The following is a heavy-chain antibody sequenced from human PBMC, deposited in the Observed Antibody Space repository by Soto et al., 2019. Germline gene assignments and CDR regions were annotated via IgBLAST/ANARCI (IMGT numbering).Heavy chain of an antibody. Sequence: PGGSLRLSCAASGFTFSSCGMHWVRQAPGKGLEWVAVISYDGSNKYYADSVKGRFTISRDNSKNTLYLQMNSLRAEDTAVYYCAKDHVGYGFWSGYFYYWGQGTRVTVSS. V-gene: IGHV3-30*18. CDR2: ISYDGSNK. CDR1: GFTFSSCG. CDR3: AKDHVGYGFWSGYFYY. D-gene: IGHD3-3*01. J-gene: IGHJ4*02.